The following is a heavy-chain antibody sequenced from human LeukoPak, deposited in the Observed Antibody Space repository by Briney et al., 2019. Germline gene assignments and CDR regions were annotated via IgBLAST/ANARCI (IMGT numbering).Heavy chain of an antibody. CDR3: AKDIRKVVVAAESAFDY. D-gene: IGHD2-15*01. CDR1: GFTFSDYY. J-gene: IGHJ4*02. V-gene: IGHV3-11*01. CDR2: ISSSGSTI. Sequence: GGSLRLSCAASGFTFSDYYMSWIRQAPGKGLEWVSYISSSGSTIYYADSVKGRFTISRDNAKNSLYLQMNSLRAEDTAVYYCAKDIRKVVVAAESAFDYWGQGTLVTVSS.